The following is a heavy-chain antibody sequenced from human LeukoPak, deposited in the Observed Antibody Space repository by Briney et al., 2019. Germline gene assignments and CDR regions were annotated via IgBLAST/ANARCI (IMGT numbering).Heavy chain of an antibody. D-gene: IGHD3-22*01. CDR2: ISAYNGNT. Sequence: GASVKVSCKASGYTFTSYGISWVRQAPGQGLEWMGWISAYNGNTNYAQKLQGRVTMTTDTSTSTAYMELRSLRSDDTAVYYCARVPQNYYDSSGPFGPTDPYYFDYWGQGTLVTVSS. CDR1: GYTFTSYG. V-gene: IGHV1-18*01. CDR3: ARVPQNYYDSSGPFGPTDPYYFDY. J-gene: IGHJ4*02.